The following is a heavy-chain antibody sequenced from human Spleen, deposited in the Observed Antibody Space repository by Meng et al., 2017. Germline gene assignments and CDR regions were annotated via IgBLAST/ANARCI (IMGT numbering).Heavy chain of an antibody. CDR2: IDYSGST. D-gene: IGHD3-22*01. Sequence: QVQLRESGPGLVRPSETLSLTCTVSGGSVSCYFWSWVRQPPGKGLEWIGYIDYSGSTNYNPSLKSRVTISTDTSKNQFSLKLTSVTATDTAVYFCARRGSYYDTNGYYYFDYWGQGTLVTVSS. CDR3: ARRGSYYDTNGYYYFDY. CDR1: GGSVSCYF. J-gene: IGHJ4*02. V-gene: IGHV4-59*08.